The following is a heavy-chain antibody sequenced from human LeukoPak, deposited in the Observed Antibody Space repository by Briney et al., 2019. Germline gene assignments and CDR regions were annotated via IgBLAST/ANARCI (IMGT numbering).Heavy chain of an antibody. D-gene: IGHD2-8*01. V-gene: IGHV3-66*01. CDR2: VYTGGST. J-gene: IGHJ4*02. CDR1: GFIVTNNY. Sequence: GGSLRLSCTASGFIVTNNYINWVRQAPGKGLEWVSLVYTGGSTYYADSVKGRFTISRDNSKNMVYLQMNSLRAEDTAMYYCARDPPAVLIDTYGWGQGTLVTVSS. CDR3: ARDPPAVLIDTYG.